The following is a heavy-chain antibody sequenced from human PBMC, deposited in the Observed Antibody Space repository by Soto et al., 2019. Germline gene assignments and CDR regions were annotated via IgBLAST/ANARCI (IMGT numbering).Heavy chain of an antibody. V-gene: IGHV3-15*01. J-gene: IGHJ4*02. Sequence: EVQLVESGGGLVKPGGSLRLSCAASGFTFSNAWMSWVRQAPGKGLEWVGRIKSKTDGGTTDYAAPVKGTFTISRDNSKNTLYLQKNRLKTEDTAVYYWTTRYSSGWYPDFDYWGQGTLVTVSS. CDR1: GFTFSNAW. CDR2: IKSKTDGGTT. CDR3: TTRYSSGWYPDFDY. D-gene: IGHD6-19*01.